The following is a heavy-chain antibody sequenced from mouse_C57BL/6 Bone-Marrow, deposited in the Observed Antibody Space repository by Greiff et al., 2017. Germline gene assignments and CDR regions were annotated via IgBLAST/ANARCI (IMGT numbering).Heavy chain of an antibody. D-gene: IGHD1-1*01. CDR2: IDPANGNT. CDR1: GFNIKNTY. V-gene: IGHV14-3*01. CDR3: ARSGITTVVASYWYFDV. Sequence: VQLKESVAELVRPGASVKLSCTASGFNIKNTYMHWVKQRPEQGLEWIGRIDPANGNTKYAPKFQGKATIPADTSSNTAYLQLSSLTSEDTAIYYCARSGITTVVASYWYFDVWGTGTTVTVSS. J-gene: IGHJ1*03.